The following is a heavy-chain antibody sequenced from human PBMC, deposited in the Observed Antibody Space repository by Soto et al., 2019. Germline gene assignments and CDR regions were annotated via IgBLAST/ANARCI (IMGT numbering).Heavy chain of an antibody. CDR1: GGPFSSFA. D-gene: IGHD3-16*01. CDR3: ARQVQMLWAYFDY. V-gene: IGHV1-69*01. CDR2: IIPILGSP. J-gene: IGHJ4*02. Sequence: QVQLMQSGAEVKKPGSSVKVSCKASGGPFSSFALNWVRQAPGQGLEWMGGIIPILGSPNYPQTFQGRVTITADESTSTVYLDLSSLKSEDTAVYYCARQVQMLWAYFDYWGQGTLVTVSS.